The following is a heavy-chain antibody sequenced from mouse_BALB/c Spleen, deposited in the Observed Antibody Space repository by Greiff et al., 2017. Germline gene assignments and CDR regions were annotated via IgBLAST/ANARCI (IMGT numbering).Heavy chain of an antibody. CDR3: ARGSLYGNYPYYFDY. V-gene: IGHV1-14*01. J-gene: IGHJ2*01. Sequence: VQLQQSGPELVKPGASVKMSCKASGYTFTSYVMHWVKQKPGQGLEWIGYINPYNDGTKYNEKFKGKATLTSDKSSSTAYMELSSLTSEDSAVYCCARGSLYGNYPYYFDYWGQGTTLTVSS. CDR2: INPYNDGT. D-gene: IGHD2-1*01. CDR1: GYTFTSYV.